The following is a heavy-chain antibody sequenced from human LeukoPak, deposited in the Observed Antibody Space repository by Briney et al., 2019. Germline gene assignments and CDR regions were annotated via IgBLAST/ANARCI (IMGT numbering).Heavy chain of an antibody. CDR3: AKRTTVTTSGGGFDC. Sequence: GGSLRLSCAASGFTFSSYGMSWVRQAPGKGLQWVSAISGSGGSTDYADSVKGRFTISRDNSKNTLYLQMNSLRAEDTAVYYCAKRTTVTTSGGGFDCWGQGTLVTVSS. CDR2: ISGSGGST. V-gene: IGHV3-23*01. J-gene: IGHJ4*02. D-gene: IGHD4-17*01. CDR1: GFTFSSYG.